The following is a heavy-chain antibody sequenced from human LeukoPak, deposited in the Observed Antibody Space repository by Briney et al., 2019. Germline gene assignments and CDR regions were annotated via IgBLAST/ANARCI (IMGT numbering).Heavy chain of an antibody. Sequence: AGGSLRLSCAASGFTFSSYAMSWVRQAPGKGLEWVSAISGSGGSTYYADSVKGRLTISRDNSKNTLYLQMNSLRAEDTAVYYCAKHQLLLGWFDPWGQGTLVTVSS. CDR3: AKHQLLLGWFDP. J-gene: IGHJ5*02. D-gene: IGHD2-2*01. V-gene: IGHV3-23*01. CDR2: ISGSGGST. CDR1: GFTFSSYA.